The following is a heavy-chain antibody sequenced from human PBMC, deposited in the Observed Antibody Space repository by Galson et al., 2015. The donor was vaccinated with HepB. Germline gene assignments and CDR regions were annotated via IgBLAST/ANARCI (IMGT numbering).Heavy chain of an antibody. V-gene: IGHV1-2*04. CDR3: ARGVAAEVNWVDP. Sequence: SVKVSCKASGYTFTGYYMHWLRQAPGQGLEWMESINPSSGGTNFAQKFQGWVTMTRDTSISTAYMELSRLRSVDTAVYYCARGVAAEVNWVDPWGQGTLVTVSS. J-gene: IGHJ5*02. CDR2: INPSSGGT. CDR1: GYTFTGYY. D-gene: IGHD6-13*01.